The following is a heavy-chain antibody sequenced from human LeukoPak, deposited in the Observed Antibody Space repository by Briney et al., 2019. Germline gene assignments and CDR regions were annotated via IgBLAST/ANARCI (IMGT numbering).Heavy chain of an antibody. D-gene: IGHD6-19*01. J-gene: IGHJ4*02. V-gene: IGHV3-21*01. CDR1: GFPFSSYS. Sequence: GGSLRLSCAASGFPFSSYSMNWVRQAPGKGLEWVSSISSSSSYIYYADSVKGRFTISRDNAKNSLYLQMNSLRAEDTAVYYCARAGSPHTGYSSGWYTNYWGQGTLVTVSS. CDR2: ISSSSSYI. CDR3: ARAGSPHTGYSSGWYTNY.